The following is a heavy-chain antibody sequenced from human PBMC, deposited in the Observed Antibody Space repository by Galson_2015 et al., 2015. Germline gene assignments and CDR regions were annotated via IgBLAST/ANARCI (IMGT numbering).Heavy chain of an antibody. V-gene: IGHV3-48*02. CDR3: AREDYDLGICQFNCFDL. Sequence: SLRLSCAFSGFTLTDYSFNWVRQGPGKGLEWIAYISSSGCLKYYGDSVKGRFTISRDNAKNSLFLQMNSVTDEDTAVYFCAREDYDLGICQFNCFDLWGQGTLVAVSS. J-gene: IGHJ5*02. D-gene: IGHD3-3*01. CDR2: ISSSGCLK. CDR1: GFTLTDYS.